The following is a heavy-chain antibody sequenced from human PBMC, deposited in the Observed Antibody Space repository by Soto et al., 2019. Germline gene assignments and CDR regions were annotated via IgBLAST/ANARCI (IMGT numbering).Heavy chain of an antibody. Sequence: ASVKVSCKASGYIFTSYAIHWVRQAPGQGLEWMGWINAGNGNTKYLQKFQGRLTITRDTSATTAYMELSSLRSEDTAVYYCTRHDSNYDFWSGSPPRYGMDVWGQGTTVTVSS. CDR2: INAGNGNT. CDR1: GYIFTSYA. J-gene: IGHJ6*02. CDR3: TRHDSNYDFWSGSPPRYGMDV. D-gene: IGHD3-3*01. V-gene: IGHV1-3*01.